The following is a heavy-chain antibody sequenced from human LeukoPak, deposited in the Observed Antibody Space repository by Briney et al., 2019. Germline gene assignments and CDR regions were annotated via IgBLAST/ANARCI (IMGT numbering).Heavy chain of an antibody. CDR1: GFTFSSYS. CDR3: ATLDIVATRASYYMDV. J-gene: IGHJ6*03. Sequence: GGSLRLSCAASGFTFSSYSMNWVRQAPGKGLEWVSSISSSSSYIYYVDSVKGRFTISRDNAKNSLYLQMNSLRAEDTAVYYCATLDIVATRASYYMDVWGNGTTVTVSS. CDR2: ISSSSSYI. V-gene: IGHV3-21*01. D-gene: IGHD5-12*01.